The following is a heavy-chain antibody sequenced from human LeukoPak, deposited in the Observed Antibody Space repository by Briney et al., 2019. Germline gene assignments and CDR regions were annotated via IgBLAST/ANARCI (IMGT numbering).Heavy chain of an antibody. D-gene: IGHD3-22*01. CDR2: IISNGGST. J-gene: IGHJ4*02. Sequence: PGESLRLSCSVSGFIFSNYAMYWVRQAPGKGLEYVSVIISNGGSTYYADSVKGRFTISRENSKNTLYLQMTSLRAEDTAVYYCVKIYNYDSSGPFDYWGQGNPVTVSS. V-gene: IGHV3-64D*06. CDR1: GFIFSNYA. CDR3: VKIYNYDSSGPFDY.